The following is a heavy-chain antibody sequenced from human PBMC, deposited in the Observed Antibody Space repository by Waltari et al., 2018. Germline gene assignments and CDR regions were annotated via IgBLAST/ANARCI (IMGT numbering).Heavy chain of an antibody. CDR2: IYTSGST. CDR1: GGSISSHY. D-gene: IGHD3-10*01. J-gene: IGHJ4*02. CDR3: AKAYYGSGSYYPYYFDY. Sequence: QVQLQESGPGLVKPSETLSLTCTVSGGSISSHYWSWIRQPAGKGLEWLGRIYTSGSTNSNPSLKSRVTMSVDTSKNQFSLKLSSVTAADTAVYYCAKAYYGSGSYYPYYFDYWGQGTLVTVSS. V-gene: IGHV4-4*07.